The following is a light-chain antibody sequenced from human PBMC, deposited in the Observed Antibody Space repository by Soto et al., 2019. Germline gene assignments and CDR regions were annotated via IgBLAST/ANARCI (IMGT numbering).Light chain of an antibody. V-gene: IGKV3-11*01. CDR1: QSVLTY. Sequence: EIVLTQSPAALSLSPGERATLSCRASQSVLTYLGWYQQKPGQAPRLLIYDASKRAAGIPDRFSGSGSGTDFTLTISSLEPEDFAIYYCQQYNTWPWTFGQGTKVEIK. CDR3: QQYNTWPWT. J-gene: IGKJ1*01. CDR2: DAS.